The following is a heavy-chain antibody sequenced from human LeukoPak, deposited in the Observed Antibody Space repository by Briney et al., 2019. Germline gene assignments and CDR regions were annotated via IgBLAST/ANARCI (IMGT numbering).Heavy chain of an antibody. CDR1: GGSISSYY. V-gene: IGHV4-59*08. D-gene: IGHD6-13*01. J-gene: IGHJ6*02. CDR3: ARSYSSSDHYYYYGMDV. CDR2: INYIRTT. Sequence: PSETLSLTCTVSGGSISSYYWNWIRQPPGKGLEWIGYINYIRTTDYNPSLKSRVTISLDTSKNRFSLELSSVTAADTAMYYCARSYSSSDHYYYYGMDVWGQGTTVTVSS.